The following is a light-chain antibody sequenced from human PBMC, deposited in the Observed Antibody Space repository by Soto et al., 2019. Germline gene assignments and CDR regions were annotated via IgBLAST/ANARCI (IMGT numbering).Light chain of an antibody. CDR1: QSVSRN. V-gene: IGKV3-15*01. CDR3: QQYSNWPS. CDR2: GAS. Sequence: EIVMTQSPATLSVSPGERATLSCRASQSVSRNLAWYQQRPGQAPRLLISGASTRATGIAARFSGSGSGREFTLTISSLKYEECELYYCQQYSNWPSFGQGTRLEIK. J-gene: IGKJ5*01.